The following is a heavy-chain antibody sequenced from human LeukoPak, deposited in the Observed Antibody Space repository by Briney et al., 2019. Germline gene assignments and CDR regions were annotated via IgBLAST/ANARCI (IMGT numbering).Heavy chain of an antibody. CDR1: GFTFSSYS. J-gene: IGHJ6*03. D-gene: IGHD1-1*01. CDR2: ISSSSSYI. Sequence: LGGSLRLSCAASGFTFSSYSMNWVRQAPGKGLEWVSSISSSSSYIYYADSVKGRFTISRDNAKNSLYLQMNSLRAEDTAVYYCARTGALNWNYYYYYYMDVWGKGTTVTVSS. CDR3: ARTGALNWNYYYYYYMDV. V-gene: IGHV3-21*01.